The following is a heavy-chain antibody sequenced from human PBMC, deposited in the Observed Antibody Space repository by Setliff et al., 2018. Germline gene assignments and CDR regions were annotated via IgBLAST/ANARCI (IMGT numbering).Heavy chain of an antibody. CDR2: IYGGGTT. CDR1: GDSTDSYY. Sequence: NPSETLSLTCSVSGDSTDSYYWTWVRQSAGKGLEWIGRIYGGGTTNYNPSLKSRLTISIDNSRNQFSLELTSVTAADSAVYYCRLWSHDYHNDYWGQGTVVT. D-gene: IGHD3-16*01. V-gene: IGHV4-4*07. CDR3: RLWSHDYHNDY. J-gene: IGHJ4*02.